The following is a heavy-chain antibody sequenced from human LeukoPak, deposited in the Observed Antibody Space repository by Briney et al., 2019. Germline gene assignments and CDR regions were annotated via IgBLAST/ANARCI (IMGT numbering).Heavy chain of an antibody. CDR3: ARDQSKYLGY. V-gene: IGHV3-30-3*01. CDR2: ISYDGSNK. CDR1: GFTFSSYA. J-gene: IGHJ4*02. Sequence: GRSLRLFCAASGFTFSSYALHWVRQAPGKGLEWVAVISYDGSNKYYADSVKGRFTISRDSSKNTLYLQMNSLRAEDTAVYYCARDQSKYLGYWGQGTLVTVSS.